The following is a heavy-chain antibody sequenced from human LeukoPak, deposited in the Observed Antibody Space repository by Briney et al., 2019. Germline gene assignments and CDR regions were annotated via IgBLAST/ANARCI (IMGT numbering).Heavy chain of an antibody. Sequence: SETLSLTCAVSGGSISSSNWWSWVRQPPGKGLEWIGEIYHSGSTNYNPSLKSRVTISVDKSKNQFSLKLSSVTAADTAVYYCARLGVASGGYYHYFDYWGQGTLVTVSS. CDR3: ARLGVASGGYYHYFDY. CDR2: IYHSGST. D-gene: IGHD3-10*01. J-gene: IGHJ4*02. CDR1: GGSISSSNW. V-gene: IGHV4-4*02.